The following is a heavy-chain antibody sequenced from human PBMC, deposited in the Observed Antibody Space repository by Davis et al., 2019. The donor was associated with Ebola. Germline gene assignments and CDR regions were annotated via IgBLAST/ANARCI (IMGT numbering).Heavy chain of an antibody. D-gene: IGHD4-17*01. J-gene: IGHJ5*02. CDR1: GYTFSGYV. CDR3: ARDATTVTTIWFDP. V-gene: IGHV1-18*01. Sequence: AASVPVSCKTSGYTFSGYVISWVRQAPGQGLEWIGRINVYNGHTNHAQNFQGRVTVSTDTSTSIAYMELRSLRSDDTALYYCARDATTVTTIWFDPWGQGTLVTVSS. CDR2: INVYNGHT.